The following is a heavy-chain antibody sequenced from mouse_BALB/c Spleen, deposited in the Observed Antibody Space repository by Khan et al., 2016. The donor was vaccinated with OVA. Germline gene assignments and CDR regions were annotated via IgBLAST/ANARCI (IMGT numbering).Heavy chain of an antibody. CDR1: GYSITSDYA. CDR2: ISSTGST. CDR3: ARSLYYSDSYAMDY. J-gene: IGHJ4*01. Sequence: EVQLQESGPGLVKPSQSLSLTCTVTGYSITSDYAWNWIRQFPGNKLEWMGYISSTGSTSSNPSLKSRIPITRHTSKNQFFLPLNSVTTEDTATSSCARSLYYSDSYAMDYWGQGTSVTVSS. V-gene: IGHV3-2*02. D-gene: IGHD2-13*01.